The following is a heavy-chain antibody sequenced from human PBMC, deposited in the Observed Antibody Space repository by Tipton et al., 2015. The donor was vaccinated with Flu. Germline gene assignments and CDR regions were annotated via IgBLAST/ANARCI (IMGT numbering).Heavy chain of an antibody. J-gene: IGHJ3*02. V-gene: IGHV4-34*01. CDR3: AIVPAVTSATGAFDI. CDR2: INHSGST. Sequence: LRLSCAASGFTFSSYGMHWVRQAPGKGLEWIGEINHSGSTNYNPSLKSRVTISVDTSKNQFSLKLSSVTAADTAVYYCAIVPAVTSATGAFDIWGQGTMVTVSS. CDR1: GFTFSSYG. D-gene: IGHD2-2*01.